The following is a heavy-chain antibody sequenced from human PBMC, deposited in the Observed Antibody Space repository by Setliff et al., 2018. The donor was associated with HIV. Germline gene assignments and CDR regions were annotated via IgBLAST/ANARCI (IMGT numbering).Heavy chain of an antibody. V-gene: IGHV3-23*01. CDR1: GFTFSSYA. CDR2: VSGSGGFT. J-gene: IGHJ4*02. D-gene: IGHD6-13*01. CDR3: ARGVAAADHLDY. Sequence: GGSLRLSCAASGFTFSSYAMTWVRQAPGKGLEWVSGVSGSGGFTSYADSVKGRFTISRDNAKNSLYLQMNSLRAEDTAVYYCARGVAAADHLDYWGQGTLVTVSS.